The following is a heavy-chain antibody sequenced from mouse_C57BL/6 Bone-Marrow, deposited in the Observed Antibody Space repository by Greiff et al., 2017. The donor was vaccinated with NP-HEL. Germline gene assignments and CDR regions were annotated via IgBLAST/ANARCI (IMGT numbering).Heavy chain of an antibody. J-gene: IGHJ4*01. V-gene: IGHV1-76*01. Sequence: QVQLQQSGAELVRPGASVKLSCKASGYTFTDYYINWVKQRPGQGLEWIARIYPGSGNTYYNEKFKGKATLTAEKSSSTAYMQLSSLTSEDSAVYFCAREAEPWAMDYWGQGTSVTVSS. D-gene: IGHD6-1*01. CDR1: GYTFTDYY. CDR2: IYPGSGNT. CDR3: AREAEPWAMDY.